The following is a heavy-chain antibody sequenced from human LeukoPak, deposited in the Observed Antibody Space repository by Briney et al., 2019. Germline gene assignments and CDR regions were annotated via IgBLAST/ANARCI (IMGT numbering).Heavy chain of an antibody. CDR2: INYSGST. D-gene: IGHD6-6*01. J-gene: IGHJ4*02. Sequence: SETLSLTCAVYGGSFSGYYWSWIRQPPGKGLEWIGEINYSGSTNYNPSLKSRVTISVGTSKNQFSLKLSSVTAADTAVYYCARGGIAARTLDYWGQGTLVTVSS. CDR1: GGSFSGYY. V-gene: IGHV4-34*01. CDR3: ARGGIAARTLDY.